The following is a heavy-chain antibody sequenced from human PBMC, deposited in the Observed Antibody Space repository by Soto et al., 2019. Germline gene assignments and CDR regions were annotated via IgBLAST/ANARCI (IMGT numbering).Heavy chain of an antibody. CDR1: GGSISSYY. D-gene: IGHD5-12*01. V-gene: IGHV4-59*08. J-gene: IGHJ4*02. CDR2: IYYSGST. CDR3: ARHGSWGYDSKGLHYFDY. Sequence: SETLSLTCTVSGGSISSYYWSWIRQPPGKGLEWIGYIYYSGSTNYNPSLKSRVTISVDTSKNQFSLKLSSVTAADTAVYYCARHGSWGYDSKGLHYFDYWGQGTLVTVSS.